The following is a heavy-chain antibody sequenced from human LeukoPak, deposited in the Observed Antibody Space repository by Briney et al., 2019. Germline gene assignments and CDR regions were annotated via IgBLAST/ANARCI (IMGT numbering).Heavy chain of an antibody. V-gene: IGHV5-51*07. J-gene: IGHJ4*02. CDR3: ARHSPYSSSWYFFDY. D-gene: IGHD6-13*01. CDR1: GYSFTSYW. Sequence: GESLKISCKGFGYSFTSYWIGWVHQMPGKGLEWMGIIYPGDSDTRYSPSFQGQVTISADKSINTAYLQWSSLKASDTAMYYCARHSPYSSSWYFFDYWGQGTLVTVSS. CDR2: IYPGDSDT.